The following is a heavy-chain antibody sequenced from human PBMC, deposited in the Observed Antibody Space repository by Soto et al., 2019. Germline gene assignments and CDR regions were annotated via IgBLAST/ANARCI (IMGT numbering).Heavy chain of an antibody. V-gene: IGHV3-23*01. CDR1: GFTFSNYA. J-gene: IGHJ4*02. Sequence: DVQLLESGGGLVQPGGSLRLSCTASGFTFSNYAMSWVRQAPGKGLEWVSSMSGSGGSTYYADSVKGRFTISRDNSKKTVDLHMSRLRAEDTAFYYFAKEPNYDFWSGYRYFDSWGQGSLVTVSS. D-gene: IGHD3-3*01. CDR2: MSGSGGST. CDR3: AKEPNYDFWSGYRYFDS.